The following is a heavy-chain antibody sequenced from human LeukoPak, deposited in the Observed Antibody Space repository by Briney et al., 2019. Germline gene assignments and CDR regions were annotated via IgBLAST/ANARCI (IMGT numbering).Heavy chain of an antibody. Sequence: SETLSLTCTVSGGSISSGDYYWSWIRQPPGKGLEWLGYIYYSGSTYYHPSLKSRVTISVDTSKNQFSLKLSSVTAADTAVYYCAREVRTTNYGGHVDYWGQGTLVTVSS. CDR3: AREVRTTNYGGHVDY. CDR1: GGSISSGDYY. V-gene: IGHV4-30-4*08. CDR2: IYYSGST. J-gene: IGHJ4*02. D-gene: IGHD4-23*01.